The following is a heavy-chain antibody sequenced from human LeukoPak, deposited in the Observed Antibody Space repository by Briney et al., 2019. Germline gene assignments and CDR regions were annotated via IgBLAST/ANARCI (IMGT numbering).Heavy chain of an antibody. V-gene: IGHV3-21*01. CDR1: GFTFSRYI. CDR3: ARGSGIGVFDY. D-gene: IGHD3-10*01. Sequence: GGSLRLSCAASGFTFSRYIMNWVPQAPGKGLEWVSSVTSRSSYIYYEDSVKARFTSSRDNAHNTLYLQMNSLRAEDTAVYYCARGSGIGVFDYWGQGTLVTVSS. CDR2: VTSRSSYI. J-gene: IGHJ4*02.